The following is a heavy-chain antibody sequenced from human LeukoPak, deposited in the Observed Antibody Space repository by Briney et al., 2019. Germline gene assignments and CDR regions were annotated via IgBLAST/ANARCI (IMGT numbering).Heavy chain of an antibody. CDR3: AKDGHDYGGDSHLFDY. J-gene: IGHJ4*02. V-gene: IGHV3-30*18. D-gene: IGHD4-23*01. CDR2: ISYDGSNK. CDR1: GFTFSSYG. Sequence: PGGSLRLSCAASGFTFSSYGIHWVRQAPAKGLEWVAVISYDGSNKCYADSVKGRFTISRDNSRNTVNLQMNSLRAEDTAVYYCAKDGHDYGGDSHLFDYWGQGTLVTVSS.